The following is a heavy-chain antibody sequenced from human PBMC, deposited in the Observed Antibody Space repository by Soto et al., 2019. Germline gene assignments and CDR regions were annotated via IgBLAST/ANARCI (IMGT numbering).Heavy chain of an antibody. D-gene: IGHD2-21*02. Sequence: QITLKESGPTLVKPTQTLTLTCTFSGFSLSTSGVGVGWIRQPPGKALEWLALIYWDDDKRYSSSLKSRLTITNHDSKHQVVLTMTNMDPVDTATYYFATPCGDYLSWYYFDYWGQGTLVPVSS. V-gene: IGHV2-5*02. CDR1: GFSLSTSGVG. CDR2: IYWDDDK. CDR3: ATPCGDYLSWYYFDY. J-gene: IGHJ4*02.